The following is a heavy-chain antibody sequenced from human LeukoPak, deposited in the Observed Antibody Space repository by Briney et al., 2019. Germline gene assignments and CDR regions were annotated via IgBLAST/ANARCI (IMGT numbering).Heavy chain of an antibody. V-gene: IGHV3-21*01. CDR2: ISSSSSYI. J-gene: IGHJ3*02. Sequence: GGSLRLSCAASGFTFSSYSMNWVRQAPGKGLEWVSSISSSSSYIYYADSVKGRFTISRDNAKNSLYLQMNSLRAEDTAVYFCARKGEVTAPTKNAFDIWGQGTMVTVSS. CDR1: GFTFSSYS. CDR3: ARKGEVTAPTKNAFDI. D-gene: IGHD2-21*02.